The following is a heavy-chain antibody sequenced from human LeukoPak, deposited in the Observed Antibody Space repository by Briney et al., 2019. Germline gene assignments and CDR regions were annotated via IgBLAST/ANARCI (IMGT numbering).Heavy chain of an antibody. V-gene: IGHV4-59*12. CDR1: GGSISSYY. CDR2: IYYSGST. CDR3: ARKRGGDAFDI. Sequence: SETLSLTCTVSGGSISSYYWSWIRQPPGKGLEWIGYIYYSGSTNYNPSLKSRVTISVDTSKNQSSLKLSSVTAADTAAYYCARKRGGDAFDIWGQGTMVTVSS. D-gene: IGHD3-16*01. J-gene: IGHJ3*02.